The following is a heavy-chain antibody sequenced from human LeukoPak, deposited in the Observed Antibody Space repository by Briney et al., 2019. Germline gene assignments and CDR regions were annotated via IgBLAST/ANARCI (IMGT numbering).Heavy chain of an antibody. CDR1: GFTLSSYA. J-gene: IGHJ4*02. Sequence: PGGSLRLSCAGSGFTLSSYAMHWVRQAPGKGLEWVSAIGTGGGTYYADSVKGRFTISRDNAKNSLYLQMNSLRAEDMAVYYCARRNDYWGQGTLVTVSS. CDR2: IGTGGGT. CDR3: ARRNDY. V-gene: IGHV3/OR16-10*01.